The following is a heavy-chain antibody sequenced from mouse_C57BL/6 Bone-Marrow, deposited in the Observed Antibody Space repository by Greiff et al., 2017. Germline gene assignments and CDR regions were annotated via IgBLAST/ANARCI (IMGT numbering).Heavy chain of an antibody. CDR1: GYTFTDYY. J-gene: IGHJ2*01. CDR2: INPYNGGT. CDR3: ARSPLITTVVATDY. V-gene: IGHV1-19*01. Sequence: EVKLEESGPVLVKPGASVKMSCKASGYTFTDYYMNWVKQSHGKSLEWIGVINPYNGGTSYNQKFKGKATLTVDKSSSTAYMVLNSLTSEDSAVYYCARSPLITTVVATDYWGQGTTLTVSS. D-gene: IGHD1-1*01.